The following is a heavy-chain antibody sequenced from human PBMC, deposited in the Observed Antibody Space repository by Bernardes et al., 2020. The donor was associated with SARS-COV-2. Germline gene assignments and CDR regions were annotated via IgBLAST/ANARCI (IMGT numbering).Heavy chain of an antibody. D-gene: IGHD3-16*01. CDR3: ARQRGGFDP. CDR1: GFTFSRYN. Sequence: GGSLRLSCAASGFTFSRYNMNWVRQAPGKGLEWVSSISSGSSYIYYADSVKGRFTISRDNAKNSLYLQMSSLRAEDTAVYYCARQRGGFDPWGQGTLVTVSS. V-gene: IGHV3-21*01. J-gene: IGHJ5*02. CDR2: ISSGSSYI.